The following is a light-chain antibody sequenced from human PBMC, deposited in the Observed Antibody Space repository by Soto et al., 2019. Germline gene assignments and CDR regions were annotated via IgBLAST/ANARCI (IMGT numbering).Light chain of an antibody. CDR2: GGS. CDR3: QQYGGSPRT. CDR1: QSISADY. V-gene: IGKV3-20*01. J-gene: IGKJ1*01. Sequence: EIVLTQSPGTLSLSPGGRAALSCRASQSISADYLVWYQQKPGQAPRLLIYGGSSRATGIPDRFSGSGSGTDFTLTISRLEPEDFAVYYCQQYGGSPRTFGQGTKV.